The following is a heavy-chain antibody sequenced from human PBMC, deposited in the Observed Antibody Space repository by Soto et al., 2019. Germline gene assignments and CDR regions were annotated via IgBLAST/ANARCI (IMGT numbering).Heavy chain of an antibody. CDR2: IIPIFGTA. CDR3: ATPAGYYDSSCYWTWAFDY. J-gene: IGHJ4*02. CDR1: GGTFSSYA. Sequence: QVQLVQSGAEVKKPGSSVKVSCKASGGTFSSYAISWVRQAPGQGLEWMGGIIPIFGTANYAQKFQGRVTITADESTSTASMELSSLRSEDTAVYYCATPAGYYDSSCYWTWAFDYWGQGTLVTVSS. D-gene: IGHD3-22*01. V-gene: IGHV1-69*01.